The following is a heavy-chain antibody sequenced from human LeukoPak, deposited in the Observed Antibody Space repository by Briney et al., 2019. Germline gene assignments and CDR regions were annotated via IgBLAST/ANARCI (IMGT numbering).Heavy chain of an antibody. Sequence: SETLSLTCAVYGGSFSGYYWSWIRQPPGKGLEWIGEINHSGSTNYNPSLKSRVTISVDTSKNQFSLKLSSVTAADTAVYYCAGRKVWGKGITVTVSS. J-gene: IGHJ6*04. V-gene: IGHV4-34*01. D-gene: IGHD1-14*01. CDR3: AGRKV. CDR2: INHSGST. CDR1: GGSFSGYY.